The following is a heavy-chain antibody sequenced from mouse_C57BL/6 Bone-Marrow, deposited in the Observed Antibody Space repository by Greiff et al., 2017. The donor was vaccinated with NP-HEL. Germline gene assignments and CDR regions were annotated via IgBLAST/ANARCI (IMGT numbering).Heavy chain of an antibody. CDR3: TRRGIYGYDGNYAMDY. Sequence: QVQLQQSGAELVRPGASVTLSCKASGYTFTDYEMHWVKQTPVHGLEWIGAIDPETGGTAYNQKFKGKAILTADKSSSTAYMELRRLTSEDSAVYYCTRRGIYGYDGNYAMDYWGQGTSVTVSS. J-gene: IGHJ4*01. D-gene: IGHD2-2*01. CDR2: IDPETGGT. CDR1: GYTFTDYE. V-gene: IGHV1-15*01.